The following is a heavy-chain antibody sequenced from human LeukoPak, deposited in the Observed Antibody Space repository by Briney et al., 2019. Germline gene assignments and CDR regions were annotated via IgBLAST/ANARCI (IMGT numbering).Heavy chain of an antibody. J-gene: IGHJ4*02. V-gene: IGHV3-23*01. CDR2: ISGSGGST. D-gene: IGHD5-18*01. Sequence: GGSLRLSCAASGFTFSSYGMSWVRQAPGKGLEWGSAISGSGGSTYYADSVKGRFTISRDNSKNTLYLQMNSLRAEDTAVYYCAKVWSRIQLWFDYWGQGTLVTVSS. CDR1: GFTFSSYG. CDR3: AKVWSRIQLWFDY.